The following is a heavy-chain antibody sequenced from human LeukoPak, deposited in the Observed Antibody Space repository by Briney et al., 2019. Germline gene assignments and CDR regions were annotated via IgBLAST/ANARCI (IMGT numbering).Heavy chain of an antibody. Sequence: SGPTLVNPSETLSLTCTVSGASISSRSWSWVRQPPGKGLEWIGYISDSGSAKYNPSLKSRVNISLDTSKNQFSLNLSSVTAADTAVYFCANGQSGYRYGYKYYYYIDVWGKGTTVIVSS. V-gene: IGHV4-59*11. CDR3: ANGQSGYRYGYKYYYYIDV. CDR1: GASISSRS. J-gene: IGHJ6*03. CDR2: ISDSGSA. D-gene: IGHD5-18*01.